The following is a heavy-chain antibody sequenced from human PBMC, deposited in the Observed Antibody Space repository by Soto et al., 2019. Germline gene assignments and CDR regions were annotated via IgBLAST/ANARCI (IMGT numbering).Heavy chain of an antibody. D-gene: IGHD5-12*01. CDR3: ARDAVEMATSPVDY. CDR2: ISSSSSYI. Sequence: LRRSCAASGFTFSSYSMNWVRQAPGKGLEWVASISSSSSYIYYADSVKGRFTISRDNAKNSLYLRMNSLRAEDTAVYYCARDAVEMATSPVDYRGQGTLVTVSS. CDR1: GFTFSSYS. V-gene: IGHV3-21*01. J-gene: IGHJ4*02.